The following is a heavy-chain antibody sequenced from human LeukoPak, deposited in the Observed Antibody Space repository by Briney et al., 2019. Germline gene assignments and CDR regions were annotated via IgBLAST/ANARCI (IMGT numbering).Heavy chain of an antibody. D-gene: IGHD6-6*01. CDR3: ARGGQLGYWYFDL. CDR1: GGTLSSYA. CDR2: IIPIFGTA. Sequence: GASVKVSCKASGGTLSSYAISWVRQAPGQGLEWMGGIIPIFGTANYAQKFQGRVTITTDESTSTAYMELSSLRSEDTAVYYCARGGQLGYWYFDLWGRGTLVTVSS. J-gene: IGHJ2*01. V-gene: IGHV1-69*05.